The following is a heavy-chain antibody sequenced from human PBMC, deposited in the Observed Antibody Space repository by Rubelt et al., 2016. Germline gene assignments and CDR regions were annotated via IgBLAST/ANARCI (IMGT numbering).Heavy chain of an antibody. CDR1: GFIFSKYW. V-gene: IGHV3-7*03. J-gene: IGHJ4*01. CDR3: TRDLQGSKDYGEEY. Sequence: GLVQPGGSLRICCAGSGFIFSKYWMSWVRQAPGKGLEWVANIKRDGTTKYYVDSVKGRFTISRDNDKSSMCLQMNSLRVEDTAVYYCTRDLQGSKDYGEEYWGQGNLVTVSS. CDR2: IKRDGTTK. D-gene: IGHD4-17*01.